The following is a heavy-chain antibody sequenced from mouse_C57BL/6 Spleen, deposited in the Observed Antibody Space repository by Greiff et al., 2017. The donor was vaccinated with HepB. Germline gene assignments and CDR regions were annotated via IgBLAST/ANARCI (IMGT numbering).Heavy chain of an antibody. CDR1: GYAFSSYW. CDR3: ARGTDYYGSSWYYFDY. J-gene: IGHJ2*01. V-gene: IGHV1-80*01. CDR2: IYPGDGDT. D-gene: IGHD1-1*01. Sequence: VQLQQSGAELVKPGASVKISCKASGYAFSSYWMNWVKQRPGKGLEWIGQIYPGDGDTNYNGKFKGKATLTADKSSSTAYMQLSSLTSEDSAVYFCARGTDYYGSSWYYFDYWGQGTTLTVSS.